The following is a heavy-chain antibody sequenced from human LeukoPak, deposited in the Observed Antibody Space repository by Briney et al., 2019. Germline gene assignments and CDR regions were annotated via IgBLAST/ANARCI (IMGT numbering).Heavy chain of an antibody. CDR1: GFTFSSYW. V-gene: IGHV3-74*01. J-gene: IGHJ4*02. D-gene: IGHD1-26*01. Sequence: GGSLRLSCAASGFTFSSYWMNWVRQAPGKGLVWVSRIKSDESTTSYADSVKGRFTIYRDNARNTLYLQMNSLRAEDTAVYYCARGDGGSYGGRFDYWGQGTLVTVSS. CDR2: IKSDESTT. CDR3: ARGDGGSYGGRFDY.